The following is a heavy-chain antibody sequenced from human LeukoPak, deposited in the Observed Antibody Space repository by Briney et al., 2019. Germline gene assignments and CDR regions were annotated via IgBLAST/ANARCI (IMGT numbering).Heavy chain of an antibody. V-gene: IGHV3-49*04. J-gene: IGHJ4*02. Sequence: GGSLRLSCTASGFTFGDYAMSWVRQAPGKGLEWVGFIRSKAYGGTTEYAASVKGRFTISRDDSKTIAYLQMNSLKTEDTAVYYCVRDRDWGFDYWGQGTLVTVSS. CDR2: IRSKAYGGTT. D-gene: IGHD3/OR15-3a*01. CDR1: GFTFGDYA. CDR3: VRDRDWGFDY.